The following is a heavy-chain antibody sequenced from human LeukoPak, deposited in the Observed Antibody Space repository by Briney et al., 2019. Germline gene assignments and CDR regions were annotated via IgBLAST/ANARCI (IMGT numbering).Heavy chain of an antibody. J-gene: IGHJ4*02. V-gene: IGHV3-48*01. CDR2: ISSSSSTI. D-gene: IGHD3-16*02. CDR3: ASYKRLGELSLSHFDY. Sequence: RAGGSLRLSSAASGFTFSSYSMNWVRQAPGKGLEWVSYISSSSSTIYYADSVKGRFTISRDNAKNSLYLQMNSLRAEDTAVYYCASYKRLGELSLSHFDYWGQGTLVTVSS. CDR1: GFTFSSYS.